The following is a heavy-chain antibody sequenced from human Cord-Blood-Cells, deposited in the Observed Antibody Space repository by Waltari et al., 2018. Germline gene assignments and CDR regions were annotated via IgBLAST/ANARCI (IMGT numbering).Heavy chain of an antibody. D-gene: IGHD4-4*01. Sequence: QVQLQQWGAGLLKPSETLSLTCAVYGGSFRGYYWSWIRPPPGKGLEWIGEINHSGSTNYNPSLKSRVTISVETSKNQFSLKLSSVTAADTAVYYWASLPGARHPATVTTREYWGQGTLVTVSS. CDR2: INHSGST. CDR3: ASLPGARHPATVTTREY. CDR1: GGSFRGYY. J-gene: IGHJ4*02. V-gene: IGHV4-34*01.